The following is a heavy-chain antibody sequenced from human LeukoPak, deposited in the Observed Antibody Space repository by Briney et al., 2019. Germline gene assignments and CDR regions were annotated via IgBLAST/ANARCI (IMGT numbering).Heavy chain of an antibody. CDR2: IRYDGSDK. V-gene: IGHV3-30*02. Sequence: EGSLRLSCAASGFTFSSYGMHWVRQAPGRGLEWVAFIRYDGSDKDYADSVKGRFTISRDKSENTLYLQMNSLRAEDTAVYYCAHPRNPEDYWGQGTLVTVSS. J-gene: IGHJ4*02. D-gene: IGHD1-14*01. CDR3: AHPRNPEDY. CDR1: GFTFSSYG.